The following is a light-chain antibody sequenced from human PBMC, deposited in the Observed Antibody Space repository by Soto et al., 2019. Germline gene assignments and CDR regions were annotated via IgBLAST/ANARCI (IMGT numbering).Light chain of an antibody. V-gene: IGLV1-47*01. J-gene: IGLJ2*01. Sequence: SVLTQPPSASGTPGQRVTISCSGSSSNIGSNYVYWYQQLPGTAPKLLIYRSNQRPSGVPDRFSGSKSGTSASLAISGRRSEDEADYYCASWDDSLSGVVFGGGTKLTVL. CDR1: SSNIGSNY. CDR2: RSN. CDR3: ASWDDSLSGVV.